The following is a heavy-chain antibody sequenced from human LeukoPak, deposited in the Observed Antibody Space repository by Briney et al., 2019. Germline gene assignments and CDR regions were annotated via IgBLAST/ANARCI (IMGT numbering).Heavy chain of an antibody. D-gene: IGHD2-2*01. Sequence: GESLKISCKGSGYSFTSYWIGWVRQMPGKGLEWMGIIYPGDSDTRYSPSFQGQVTISADKSISTAYLQWSSLKASDTAMYYCARGASYCSSTSCYPDYRGQGTLVTVSS. J-gene: IGHJ4*02. CDR2: IYPGDSDT. CDR1: GYSFTSYW. V-gene: IGHV5-51*01. CDR3: ARGASYCSSTSCYPDY.